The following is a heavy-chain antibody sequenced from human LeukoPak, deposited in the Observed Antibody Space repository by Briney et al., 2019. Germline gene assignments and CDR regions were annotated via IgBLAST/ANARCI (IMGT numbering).Heavy chain of an antibody. Sequence: GGSLRLSCAASGFTVSSNYMSWVRQAPGKGLEWVSAITSSGDNTHYADSVKGRFTISRDNSKNTLYLQLNSLKAEDTAVYYCATHPGGSDYYWGQGTLVTVSS. D-gene: IGHD2-15*01. V-gene: IGHV3-23*01. CDR3: ATHPGGSDYY. J-gene: IGHJ4*02. CDR2: ITSSGDNT. CDR1: GFTVSSNY.